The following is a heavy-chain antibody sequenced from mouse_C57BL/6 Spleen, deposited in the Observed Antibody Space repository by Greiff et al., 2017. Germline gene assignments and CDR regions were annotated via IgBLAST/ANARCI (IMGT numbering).Heavy chain of an antibody. CDR1: GFTFSSYG. CDR2: ISSGGSYT. V-gene: IGHV5-6*01. Sequence: EVQGVESGGDLVKPGGSLKLSCAASGFTFSSYGMSWVRQTPDKRLEWVATISSGGSYTYYPDSVKGRFTISRDNAKNTLYLHMSSLKSEDTAMYYCARQSGYPDYWGQGTTLTVSA. D-gene: IGHD1-3*01. J-gene: IGHJ2*01. CDR3: ARQSGYPDY.